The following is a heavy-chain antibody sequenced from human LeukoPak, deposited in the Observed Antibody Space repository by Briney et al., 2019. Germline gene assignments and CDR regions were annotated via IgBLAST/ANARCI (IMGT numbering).Heavy chain of an antibody. Sequence: SETLSLTCAVSGYSISSGYYWGWIRQPPGKGLEWSGRIYHSGNTYYNPSLKSRVTISVDTSKNQFSLKQSSVNDADTAVYYCVSGYVAALTSYWGQGTLVTVSS. CDR3: VSGYVAALTSY. V-gene: IGHV4-38-2*01. CDR2: IYHSGNT. CDR1: GYSISSGYY. J-gene: IGHJ4*02. D-gene: IGHD5-12*01.